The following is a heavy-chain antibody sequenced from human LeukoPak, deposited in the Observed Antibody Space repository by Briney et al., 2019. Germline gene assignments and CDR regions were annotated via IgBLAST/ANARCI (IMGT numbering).Heavy chain of an antibody. Sequence: PGGSLRLSCAASGLTFSSYGMHWVRQAPGKGLEWGAVISYDGSNKYYADSVKGRFTISRDNAKNSLYLQMNTLRDEDTAVYYCTRDRSTWLFDYWGQGTVVTVAS. J-gene: IGHJ4*02. CDR3: TRDRSTWLFDY. CDR2: ISYDGSNK. V-gene: IGHV3-30*03. D-gene: IGHD6-13*01. CDR1: GLTFSSYG.